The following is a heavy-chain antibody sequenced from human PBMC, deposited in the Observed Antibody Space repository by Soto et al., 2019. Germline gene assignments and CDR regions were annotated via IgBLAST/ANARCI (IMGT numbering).Heavy chain of an antibody. J-gene: IGHJ4*02. CDR1: GFIFSSFG. V-gene: IGHV3-33*01. CDR3: AREGLSGSQPEFDN. D-gene: IGHD1-26*01. CDR2: IWNDGSNT. Sequence: QVQLVESGGGVVQPGRPLRLSCVVSGFIFSSFGMHWVRQAPGKGLEWVGFIWNDGSNTDYVDSVKGRFTISRDNSKNTLYLQMNSLRDEDTAVYYGAREGLSGSQPEFDNWAQGTLVTVSS.